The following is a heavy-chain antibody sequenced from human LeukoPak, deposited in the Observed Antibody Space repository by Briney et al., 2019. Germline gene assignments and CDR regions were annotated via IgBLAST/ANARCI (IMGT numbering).Heavy chain of an antibody. D-gene: IGHD2-21*02. CDR2: IIPIFGTA. V-gene: IGHV1-69*06. CDR1: EGTFSSYA. Sequence: GASVKVSCKAFEGTFSSYAISWVRQAPGQGLEWMGGIIPIFGTANYAQKFQGRVTITADKSTSTAYMELSSLRSEDTAVYYCARPNCGGDCYSDRGAFDIWGQGTMVTVSS. CDR3: ARPNCGGDCYSDRGAFDI. J-gene: IGHJ3*02.